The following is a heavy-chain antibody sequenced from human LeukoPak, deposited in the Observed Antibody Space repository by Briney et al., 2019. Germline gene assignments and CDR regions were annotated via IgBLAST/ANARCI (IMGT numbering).Heavy chain of an antibody. V-gene: IGHV3-23*01. J-gene: IGHJ3*02. Sequence: GGSLRLSCAASGFIFSNYAMSWVRQAPGKGLQWVSAFSGSGGSTYYADSVKGRFTISRDNSRNTLYLQMNSLRAEDTAVYYCARGWYSDAFDIWGQGTMVTVSS. CDR1: GFIFSNYA. D-gene: IGHD6-13*01. CDR2: FSGSGGST. CDR3: ARGWYSDAFDI.